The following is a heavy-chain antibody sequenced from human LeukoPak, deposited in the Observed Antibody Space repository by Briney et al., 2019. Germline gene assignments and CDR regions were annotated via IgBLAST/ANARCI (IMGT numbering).Heavy chain of an antibody. J-gene: IGHJ4*02. D-gene: IGHD6-19*01. V-gene: IGHV4-4*07. CDR2: VYTSGST. CDR1: GGSISTYY. Sequence: SETLSLTCTVSGGSISTYYWSWVRQPAGEGLEWIGHVYTSGSTYNPSLKSRVTMSVDTSKNLFSLKLNSVTAADTAVYYCARRHYSSGLDYWGQGILVTLSS. CDR3: ARRHYSSGLDY.